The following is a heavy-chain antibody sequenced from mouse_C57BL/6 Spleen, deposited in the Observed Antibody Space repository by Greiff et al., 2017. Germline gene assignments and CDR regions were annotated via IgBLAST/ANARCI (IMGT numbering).Heavy chain of an antibody. CDR3: ARHHWAY. Sequence: EVQVVESGGGLVKPGGSLKFSCAASGFTFSDYGMHWVRQAPEKGLEWVAYISSGSSTIYYADTVKGRFTISRDNAKNTLFLQMTSLRSEDTAMYYCARHHWAYWGQGTLVTVAA. J-gene: IGHJ3*01. V-gene: IGHV5-17*01. CDR1: GFTFSDYG. CDR2: ISSGSSTI. D-gene: IGHD4-1*01.